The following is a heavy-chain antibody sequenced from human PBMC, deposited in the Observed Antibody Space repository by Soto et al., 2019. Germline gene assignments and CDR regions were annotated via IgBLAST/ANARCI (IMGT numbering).Heavy chain of an antibody. CDR1: GFTFSSSA. D-gene: IGHD3-3*01. V-gene: IGHV3-23*01. CDR2: ISTSGGST. J-gene: IGHJ6*02. CDR3: AKGPPICGVVLYYSFYDDLDL. Sequence: EVQMLESGGGLVQPGGSLRLSCAASGFTFSSSATSWVRQAPGKGLEWVSSISTSGGSTYYADSVKGRFTISRDNSKNTLYLQMNSLSSEYKAVYHCAKGPPICGVVLYYSFYDDLDLWGQGTTVT.